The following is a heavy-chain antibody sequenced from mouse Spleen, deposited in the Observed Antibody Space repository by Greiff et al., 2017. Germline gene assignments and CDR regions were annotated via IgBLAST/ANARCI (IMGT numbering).Heavy chain of an antibody. CDR2: IYPGSGNT. CDR1: GYSFTSYY. Sequence: VKLQESGPELVKPGASVKISCKASGYSFTSYYIHWVKQRPGQGLEWIGWIYPGSGNTKYNEKFKGKATLTADTSSSTAYMQLSSLTSEDSAVYYCATTVVATFHWYFDVWGTGTTVTVSS. D-gene: IGHD1-1*01. CDR3: ATTVVATFHWYFDV. J-gene: IGHJ1*03. V-gene: IGHV1-66*01.